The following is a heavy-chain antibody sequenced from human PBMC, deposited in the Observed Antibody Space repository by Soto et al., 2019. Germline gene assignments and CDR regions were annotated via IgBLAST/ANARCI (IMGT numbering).Heavy chain of an antibody. J-gene: IGHJ6*02. CDR1: GFTFSSHW. CDR2: IHPDGTAT. Sequence: EVQLVESGGGVVQPGGSLRLSCVASGFTFSSHWMHWFRQHPGKGLVWVSSIHPDGTATSYADFVKGRFTLSRDNGKNTVYLQMNSLRAEDTGVYSCLRGIIGWRGMDVWGQGTTVIVSS. V-gene: IGHV3-74*01. D-gene: IGHD3-16*01. CDR3: LRGIIGWRGMDV.